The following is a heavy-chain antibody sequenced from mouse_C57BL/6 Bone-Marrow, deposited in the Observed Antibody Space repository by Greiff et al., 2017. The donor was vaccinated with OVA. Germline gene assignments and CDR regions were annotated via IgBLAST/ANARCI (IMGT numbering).Heavy chain of an antibody. CDR1: GYTFTSYW. CDR2: IDPSDSYT. V-gene: IGHV1-59*01. Sequence: QVQLQQPGAELVRPGTSVKLSCKASGYTFTSYWMHWVKQRPGQGLEWIGVIDPSDSYTNYNQKFKGKATLTVDTSSSTAYMQLSSLTSEDSAVYYCFENYYAMDYWVKEPQSPSPQ. J-gene: IGHJ4*01. CDR3: FENYYAMDY.